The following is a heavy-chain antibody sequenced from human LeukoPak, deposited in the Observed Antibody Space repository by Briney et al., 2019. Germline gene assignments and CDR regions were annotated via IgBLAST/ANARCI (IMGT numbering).Heavy chain of an antibody. CDR3: AREGDYYDSSGSFDY. D-gene: IGHD3-22*01. CDR1: GFTFSSYE. Sequence: PGGSLRLSCAASGFTFSSYEMNWVRQAPGKGLEWVSYISSSSSTIYYADSVKGRFTISRDNAKNSLYLQMNSLRAEDTAVYYCAREGDYYDSSGSFDYWGQGTLVTVSS. CDR2: ISSSSSTI. V-gene: IGHV3-48*03. J-gene: IGHJ4*02.